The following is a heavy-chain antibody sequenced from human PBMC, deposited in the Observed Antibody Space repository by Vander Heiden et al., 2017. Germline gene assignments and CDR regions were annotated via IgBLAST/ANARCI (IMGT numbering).Heavy chain of an antibody. D-gene: IGHD4-17*01. J-gene: IGHJ4*01. Sequence: QEQLQQWGAGLLQPSETLSLTCAVFGGSFSGYYWSCIRQPPAKGLEWSGESNHSRSTNSNPSLKGRVTIAVDTSKNQFSLRLSSVTAADTALYYCASSTTNYGGNSGYWGQGTLVTVSS. CDR3: ASSTTNYGGNSGY. CDR2: SNHSRST. V-gene: IGHV4-34*01. CDR1: GGSFSGYY.